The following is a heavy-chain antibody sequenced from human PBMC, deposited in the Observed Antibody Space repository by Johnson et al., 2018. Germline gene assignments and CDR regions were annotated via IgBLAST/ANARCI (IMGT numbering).Heavy chain of an antibody. CDR3: TTVRLGSFDI. Sequence: EVQLVESGGGLVKPGGSLRLSCAASGFTFNNAWMNWVRQAPGKGLEWVGRINSKTDGGTTDYAAYVKGRFTISRDDSRNTLYLQMSSRKTEDTAMYYCTTVRLGSFDIWGQGTMVTVSS. CDR2: INSKTDGGTT. D-gene: IGHD3-16*01. V-gene: IGHV3-15*07. CDR1: GFTFNNAW. J-gene: IGHJ3*02.